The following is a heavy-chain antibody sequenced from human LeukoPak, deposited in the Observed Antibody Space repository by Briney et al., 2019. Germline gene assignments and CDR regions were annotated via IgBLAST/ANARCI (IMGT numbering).Heavy chain of an antibody. D-gene: IGHD3-10*01. J-gene: IGHJ4*02. CDR2: IYHSGST. CDR1: GGSISSSNW. V-gene: IGHV4-4*02. CDR3: ARGRMVRGAPLDY. Sequence: SSGTLSLTCAVSGGSISSSNWWSWVRQPPGKGLEWIGEIYHSGSTNYNPSLKSRVTISVDKSKNQFSLKLSSVTAADTAVYYCARGRMVRGAPLDYWGQGTLVTVSS.